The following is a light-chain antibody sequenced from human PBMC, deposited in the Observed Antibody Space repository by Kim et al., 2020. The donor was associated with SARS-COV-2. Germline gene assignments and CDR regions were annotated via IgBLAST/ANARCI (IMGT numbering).Light chain of an antibody. V-gene: IGLV6-57*03. CDR1: SGSIARNY. CDR3: QSYDSSNPWV. CDR2: EDN. J-gene: IGLJ3*02. Sequence: TVTTSCTRSSGSIARNYVQWYQQRPGSAPTTVIYEDNQRPSGVPDRFSGSIDSSSNSASLTISGLKTEDEADYYCQSYDSSNPWVFGGGTQLTVL.